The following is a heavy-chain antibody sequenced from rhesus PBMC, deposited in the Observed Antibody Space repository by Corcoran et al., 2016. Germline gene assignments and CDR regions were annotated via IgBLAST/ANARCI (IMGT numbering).Heavy chain of an antibody. J-gene: IGHJ4*01. D-gene: IGHD2-15*01. Sequence: QVQLQESGPGLVKPSETLSLTCAVSGYSISSGYYWGWIRQPPGKGLEYIGYISGSSGCTYYNPSLKSRVTISIDTSKNQFSLKLSSVTAADTAVYYCARLIVGSWGQGVLVTVSS. CDR2: ISGSSGCT. V-gene: IGHV4-99*01. CDR3: ARLIVGS. CDR1: GYSISSGYY.